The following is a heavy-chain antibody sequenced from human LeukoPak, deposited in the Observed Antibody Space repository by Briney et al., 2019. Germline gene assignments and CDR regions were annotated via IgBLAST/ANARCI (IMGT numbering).Heavy chain of an antibody. V-gene: IGHV3-21*01. CDR1: GFTFSSYS. D-gene: IGHD2-15*01. CDR2: ISSSSSYI. Sequence: GGSLRLSCAASGFTFSSYSMNWVRQAPGKGLEWVSSISSSSSYIYYADSVKGRFTISRDNAKNSLYLQMNSLRAEDTAVYYCATDSDGVAATGGAFDIWGQGTMVTVSS. CDR3: ATDSDGVAATGGAFDI. J-gene: IGHJ3*02.